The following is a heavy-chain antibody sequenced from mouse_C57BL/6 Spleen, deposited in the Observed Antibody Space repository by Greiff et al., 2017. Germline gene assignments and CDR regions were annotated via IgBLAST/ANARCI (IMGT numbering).Heavy chain of an antibody. V-gene: IGHV2-5*01. CDR3: AKLTGTSGYYAMDY. J-gene: IGHJ4*01. D-gene: IGHD4-1*01. CDR2: IWRGGST. Sequence: QVQLQQSGPGLVQPSQSLSITCTVSGFSFTSYGVHWVRQSPGKGLEWLGVIWRGGSTDYNAAFMSRLSITKDNSKSQVFFKMNSLQADDTAIYYCAKLTGTSGYYAMDYWGQGTSVTVSS. CDR1: GFSFTSYG.